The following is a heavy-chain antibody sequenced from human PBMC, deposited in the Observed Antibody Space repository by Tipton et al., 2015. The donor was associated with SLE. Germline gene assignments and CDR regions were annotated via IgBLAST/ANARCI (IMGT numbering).Heavy chain of an antibody. Sequence: SLRLSCAASGFTFSAYSMHWVRQAPGKGLEWVAVISYVGSNQYYTDSVKGRFTISRDNSKDTLYLQMNSLRAEDTAVYYCVREALEPVSHDFWARNWFDPWGQGAQVTVSS. CDR1: GFTFSAYS. CDR3: VREALEPVSHDFWARNWFDP. D-gene: IGHD3-3*01. CDR2: ISYVGSNQ. J-gene: IGHJ5*02. V-gene: IGHV3-30*03.